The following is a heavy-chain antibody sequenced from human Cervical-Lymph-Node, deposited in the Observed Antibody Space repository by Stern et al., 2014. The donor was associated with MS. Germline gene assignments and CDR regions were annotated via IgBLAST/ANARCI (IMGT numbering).Heavy chain of an antibody. CDR3: ARPLHAYCSGGSCYSGAFDI. Sequence: QVQLQESGPGLVKPSETLSLTCTVSGGSISSSSYYWGWIRQPPGKGLEWIGSIYYSGSTYYNPSLKRRVTISVDTSKNQFSLKLSSVTAADTAVYYCARPLHAYCSGGSCYSGAFDIWGQGTMVTVSS. J-gene: IGHJ3*02. V-gene: IGHV4-39*01. CDR1: GGSISSSSYY. CDR2: IYYSGST. D-gene: IGHD2-15*01.